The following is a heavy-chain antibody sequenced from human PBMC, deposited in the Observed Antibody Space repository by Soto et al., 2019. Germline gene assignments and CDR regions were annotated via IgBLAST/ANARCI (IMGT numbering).Heavy chain of an antibody. CDR3: ARRGSGSYYDY. V-gene: IGHV3-23*01. CDR1: GFTFSSYA. CDR2: ISGSGGSM. D-gene: IGHD1-26*01. Sequence: EVQLLESGGGLVQPGGSLRPSCAASGFTFSSYAMRWVRQAPGKGLEWVSAISGSGGSMYYADSVKGRFTISRDNSKNTLYLQMNSLRAEDTAVYYCARRGSGSYYDYWGQGTLVTVSS. J-gene: IGHJ4*02.